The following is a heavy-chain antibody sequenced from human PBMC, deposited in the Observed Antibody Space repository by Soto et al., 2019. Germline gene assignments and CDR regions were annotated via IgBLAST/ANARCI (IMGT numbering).Heavy chain of an antibody. V-gene: IGHV1-8*01. CDR2: MNPNSGET. CDR3: ARVAVAARPGWYNWFDP. D-gene: IGHD2-15*01. J-gene: IGHJ5*02. CDR1: GYTFTDYD. Sequence: QEQLVQSGAEVKKPGASVKVSCKTSGYTFTDYDINWVRQAPGQGLEWIGWMNPNSGETGYAQQFQGRVTIPRSAALITAYVELSNLRSEVTAVYYCARVAVAARPGWYNWFDPWGQGTLVTVSS.